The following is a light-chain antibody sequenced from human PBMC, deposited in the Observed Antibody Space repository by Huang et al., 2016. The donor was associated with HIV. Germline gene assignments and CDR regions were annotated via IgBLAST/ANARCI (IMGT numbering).Light chain of an antibody. V-gene: IGKV3D-15*01. CDR3: QQYDKWPPGLT. CDR2: DTS. J-gene: IGKJ4*01. CDR1: QNVRNN. Sequence: EIKMTQSPATLSVSPGGRVTLSCRASQNVRNNLAWYQQKPGQAPRLLIYDTSTRASGIPARFSGSGSGTEFTLTISGLQSEDFAIYYCQQYDKWPPGLTFGGGTKVEI.